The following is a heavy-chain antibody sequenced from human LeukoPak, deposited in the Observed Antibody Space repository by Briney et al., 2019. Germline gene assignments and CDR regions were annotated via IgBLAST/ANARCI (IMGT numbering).Heavy chain of an antibody. D-gene: IGHD3-10*01. Sequence: PSETLSLTCAVSGGSISSYYWSWIRQPAGKGLEWIGRIYTSGSTNYNPSLKSRVTMSVDTSKNQFSLKLSSVTAADTAVYYCAREGLWFGELLGRYYYYMDVWGKGTTVTISS. CDR2: IYTSGST. CDR3: AREGLWFGELLGRYYYYMDV. J-gene: IGHJ6*03. V-gene: IGHV4-4*07. CDR1: GGSISSYY.